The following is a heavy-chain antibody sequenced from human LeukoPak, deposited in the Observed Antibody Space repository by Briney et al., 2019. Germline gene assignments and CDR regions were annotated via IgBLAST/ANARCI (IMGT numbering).Heavy chain of an antibody. Sequence: GGSLRLSCKASGFTFSTYIMNWVRQAPGQGLEWISYIHSSSSSIYYAHSVKGRFTISRDNAKNSLYLQMNSLRDEDTAVYYCARDGLGVGSFDIWGQGTMVTVSS. V-gene: IGHV3-48*02. D-gene: IGHD2-8*02. CDR3: ARDGLGVGSFDI. J-gene: IGHJ3*02. CDR1: GFTFSTYI. CDR2: IHSSSSSI.